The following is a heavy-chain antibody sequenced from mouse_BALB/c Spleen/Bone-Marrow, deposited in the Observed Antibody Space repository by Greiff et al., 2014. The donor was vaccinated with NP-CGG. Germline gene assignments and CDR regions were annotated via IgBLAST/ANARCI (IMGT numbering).Heavy chain of an antibody. J-gene: IGHJ4*01. D-gene: IGHD2-2*01. CDR3: TREGIYFGYDVAMDY. CDR1: GYKFTDYE. CDR2: IDPETGGT. Sequence: VQLQQSGAELVRPGASVTLSCKASGYKFTDYEMHWVKQTPVHGLEWIGSIDPETGGTAYNQNFKGKATLTADRSSTKVYMQLRNLTSEDSAVYYCTREGIYFGYDVAMDYWGQGTSVTVSS. V-gene: IGHV1-15*01.